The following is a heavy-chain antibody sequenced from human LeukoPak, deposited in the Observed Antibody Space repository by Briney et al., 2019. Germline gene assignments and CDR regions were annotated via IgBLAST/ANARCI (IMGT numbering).Heavy chain of an antibody. CDR2: ISYDGSNK. J-gene: IGHJ5*02. Sequence: GGSLRLSCAASGFTFSSYAMHRVRQAPGKGLEWVAVISYDGSNKYYADSVKGRFTISRDNSKNTLYLQMNSLRAEDTAVYYCAREDYYDSSGYYYGGWFDPWGQGTLVTVSS. D-gene: IGHD3-22*01. CDR1: GFTFSSYA. V-gene: IGHV3-30-3*01. CDR3: AREDYYDSSGYYYGGWFDP.